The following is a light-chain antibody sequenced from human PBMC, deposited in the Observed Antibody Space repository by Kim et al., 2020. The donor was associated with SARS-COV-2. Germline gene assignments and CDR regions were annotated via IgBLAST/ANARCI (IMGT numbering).Light chain of an antibody. Sequence: LYPGERATLSCRASQSVSSNYLAWYQQNPGQAPRLLIYGASSRATGIPDRFSGSGSGTDFTLTITRLEPEDFAVYYCQQYSSSPATFGQGTKVEI. CDR3: QQYSSSPAT. V-gene: IGKV3-20*01. J-gene: IGKJ1*01. CDR2: GAS. CDR1: QSVSSNY.